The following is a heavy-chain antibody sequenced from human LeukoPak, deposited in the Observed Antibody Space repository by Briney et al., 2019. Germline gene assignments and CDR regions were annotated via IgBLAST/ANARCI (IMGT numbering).Heavy chain of an antibody. J-gene: IGHJ4*02. CDR2: ISSDGSPK. CDR1: GFTFGNYV. CDR3: AKDQLSRGWSYFDY. Sequence: PGGSLRLSCAASGFTFGNYVMHWVRQAPGKGLEWVAIISSDGSPKSYADSVKGRFSISRDNSKNTLYLEMNSLRAQDTAVYYCAKDQLSRGWSYFDYWGQGTLVTVSS. V-gene: IGHV3-33*06. D-gene: IGHD6-19*01.